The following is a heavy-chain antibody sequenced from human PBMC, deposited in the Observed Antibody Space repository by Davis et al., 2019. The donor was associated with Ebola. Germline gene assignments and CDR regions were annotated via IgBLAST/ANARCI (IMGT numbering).Heavy chain of an antibody. Sequence: ASVKVSCKASGYTFTNYGISWVRQAPGQGLEWVGWISAYNDNTKYAQKLQGRVTMTTDTSTSTAYMELRSLRSDDTAVYYCARDPGHLYSSNWYFDYWGQGTLVTVSS. D-gene: IGHD6-13*01. CDR1: GYTFTNYG. CDR3: ARDPGHLYSSNWYFDY. CDR2: ISAYNDNT. J-gene: IGHJ4*02. V-gene: IGHV1-18*01.